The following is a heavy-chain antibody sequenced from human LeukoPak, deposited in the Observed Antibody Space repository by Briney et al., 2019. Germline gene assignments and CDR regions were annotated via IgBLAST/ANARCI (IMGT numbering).Heavy chain of an antibody. CDR2: IYYSGST. J-gene: IGHJ5*02. Sequence: PSETLSLTCTVSGGSISSYYWSWIRQPPGKGLEWIGYIYYSGSTNYNPSLKSRVTISVDTSKNQFSLKLSSVTAADTAVYYCARGNPSVVVPANWFDPWGQGTLVTVSS. D-gene: IGHD2-2*01. CDR1: GGSISSYY. CDR3: ARGNPSVVVPANWFDP. V-gene: IGHV4-59*01.